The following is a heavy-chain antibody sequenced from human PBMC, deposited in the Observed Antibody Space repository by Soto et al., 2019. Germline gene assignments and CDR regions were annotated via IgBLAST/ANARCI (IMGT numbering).Heavy chain of an antibody. CDR3: ARRSRERYFDY. V-gene: IGHV4-59*08. D-gene: IGHD1-1*01. Sequence: SETLSLTCTVSGGSISSYYWSWIRQPPGKGLEWIGYIYYSGSTNYNPSLKSRVTISVDTSKNQFSLKLSSVTAADTAVYYCARRSRERYFDYWGQGTLVTVSS. J-gene: IGHJ4*02. CDR1: GGSISSYY. CDR2: IYYSGST.